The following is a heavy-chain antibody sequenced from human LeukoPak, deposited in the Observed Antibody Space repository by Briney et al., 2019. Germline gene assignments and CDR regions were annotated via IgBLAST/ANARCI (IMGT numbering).Heavy chain of an antibody. Sequence: ASVKVSCRASGYTFTSYGISWARQAPGRGLEWMGWISTDNGNTNYVQNLQGRVSMTRDTFTSTVYMELRSLRSDDTAVYYCARVGITMVRGVMGRYWFDPWGQGTLVTVSS. CDR1: GYTFTSYG. CDR3: ARVGITMVRGVMGRYWFDP. CDR2: ISTDNGNT. D-gene: IGHD3-10*01. J-gene: IGHJ5*02. V-gene: IGHV1-18*01.